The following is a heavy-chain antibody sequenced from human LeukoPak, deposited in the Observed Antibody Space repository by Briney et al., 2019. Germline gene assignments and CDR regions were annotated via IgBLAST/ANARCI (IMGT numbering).Heavy chain of an antibody. CDR3: AKGTGAIYWYFDL. CDR1: GFTFSSYS. V-gene: IGHV3-48*01. D-gene: IGHD1-14*01. Sequence: GGSLRLSCAASGFTFSSYSMNWVRQAPGKGLEWVSYISSSSSTIYYADSVKGRFTISRDNSKNTLYLQMNSLRAEDTAVYYCAKGTGAIYWYFDLWGRGTLVTVSS. CDR2: ISSSSSTI. J-gene: IGHJ2*01.